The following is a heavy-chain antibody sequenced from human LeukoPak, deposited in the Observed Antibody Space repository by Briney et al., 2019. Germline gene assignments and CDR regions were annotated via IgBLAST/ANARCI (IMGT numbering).Heavy chain of an antibody. CDR1: GFTFSSYW. J-gene: IGHJ4*02. V-gene: IGHV3-7*02. Sequence: GGSLRLSCAASGFTFSSYWMTWVRQAPGKGLEWVAHIKEDGSEKYYVDSVKGRFTVSRDNAKNSLYLQMNSLRAEDTAVYSCASSRWYAFDSWGQGTLVTVSS. CDR3: ASSRWYAFDS. D-gene: IGHD6-13*01. CDR2: IKEDGSEK.